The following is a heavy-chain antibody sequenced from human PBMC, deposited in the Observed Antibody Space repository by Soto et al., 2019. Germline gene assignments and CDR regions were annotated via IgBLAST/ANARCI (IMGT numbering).Heavy chain of an antibody. Sequence: SLKISCAASGFTFSSYAMHWVRQAPGKGLEWVAVISYDGSNKYYADSVKGRFTISRDNSKNTLYLQMNSLRAEDTAVYYCARDPGAPARPSVSWFDPWGQGTLVTVSS. D-gene: IGHD2-2*01. CDR2: ISYDGSNK. CDR3: ARDPGAPARPSVSWFDP. J-gene: IGHJ5*02. V-gene: IGHV3-30-3*01. CDR1: GFTFSSYA.